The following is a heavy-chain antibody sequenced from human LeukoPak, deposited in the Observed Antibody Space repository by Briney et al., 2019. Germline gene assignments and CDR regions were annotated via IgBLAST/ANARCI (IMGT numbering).Heavy chain of an antibody. CDR1: GYTFTGYY. Sequence: ASVKVSCKASGYTFTGYYMHWVRQAPGQGLEWMGWFNPNSGGTNYAQKFQGRVTMTRDTSISTAYMELSRLRSDDTAVYYCARDTNSYDAFDIWGQGTMVTVSS. CDR2: FNPNSGGT. D-gene: IGHD5-18*01. J-gene: IGHJ3*02. CDR3: ARDTNSYDAFDI. V-gene: IGHV1-2*02.